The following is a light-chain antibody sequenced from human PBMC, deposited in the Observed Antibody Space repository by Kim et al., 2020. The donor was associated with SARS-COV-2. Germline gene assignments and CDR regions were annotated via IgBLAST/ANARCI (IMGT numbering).Light chain of an antibody. CDR3: CSFAGSRNVI. CDR2: DVI. CDR1: SSDVGSYHL. Sequence: GQSITISCSGTSSDVGSYHLVSWYQQHPGKAPKLLIYDVISGPSGVSNRFSGSKSDKTANLTISGLQVEDEADYYCCSFAGSRNVIFGGGTQLTVL. J-gene: IGLJ2*01. V-gene: IGLV2-23*02.